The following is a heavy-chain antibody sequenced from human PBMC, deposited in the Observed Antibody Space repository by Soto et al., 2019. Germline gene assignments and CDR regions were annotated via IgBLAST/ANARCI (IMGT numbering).Heavy chain of an antibody. CDR2: ISSSGT. D-gene: IGHD2-15*01. CDR3: AKGLECNVGSCYSSLAGECFQH. J-gene: IGHJ1*01. CDR1: GFTFSSHA. V-gene: IGHV3-23*01. Sequence: EVQLLESGGRLVQPGGSLRLSCAASGFTFSSHAMSWVRQSPGKGLEWVSAISSSGTYFADSSKGRFTISRDTSKSTLYLPMNSLRAEDTAVYYCAKGLECNVGSCYSSLAGECFQHWGQGTLVTVSS.